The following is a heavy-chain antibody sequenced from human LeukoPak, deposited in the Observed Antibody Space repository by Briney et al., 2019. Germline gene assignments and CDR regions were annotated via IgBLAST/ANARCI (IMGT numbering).Heavy chain of an antibody. Sequence: GGSLRLSCAASGFTFSSYAMHWVRQAPGKGLEWVAVISYDGSNKYYADSVKGRFTISRDNSKNTLYLQMNSLRAEDTAVYYCAREKGGYGGNSAPFDYWGQGTLVTVSS. CDR1: GFTFSSYA. CDR2: ISYDGSNK. V-gene: IGHV3-30*04. CDR3: AREKGGYGGNSAPFDY. D-gene: IGHD4-23*01. J-gene: IGHJ4*02.